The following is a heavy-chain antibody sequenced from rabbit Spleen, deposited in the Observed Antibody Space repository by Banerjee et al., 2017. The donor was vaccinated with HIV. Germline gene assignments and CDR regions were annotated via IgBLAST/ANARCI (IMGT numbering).Heavy chain of an antibody. V-gene: IGHV1S45*01. Sequence: QEQLMESVGGLVKPDGSLKLSCTASGFSFSNKSVMCWVRQAPGKGLEWIACSNAITGKAVDANWAKGRFTFSKTSSTTVTLQMTSLTAADTATYFCARDVTGVIGWNFGWWGPGTLVTVS. J-gene: IGHJ4*01. D-gene: IGHD1-1*01. CDR2: SNAITGKA. CDR3: ARDVTGVIGWNFGW. CDR1: GFSFSNKSV.